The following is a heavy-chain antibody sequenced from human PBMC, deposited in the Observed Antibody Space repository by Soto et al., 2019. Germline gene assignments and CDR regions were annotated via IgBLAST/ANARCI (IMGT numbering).Heavy chain of an antibody. J-gene: IGHJ4*02. D-gene: IGHD3-22*01. Sequence: QEQLVQCGAEVKKSGSSVKVSCKDTGGLFSSYAVSWVRQAPGQGLEWMGGIIPVFDTVYYAQKFQGRVTITADESTNTAYMELSSLRSEDTAMYYCARGGSGYVWFNEFWGQGTLVTVSS. CDR3: ARGGSGYVWFNEF. V-gene: IGHV1-69*01. CDR2: IIPVFDTV. CDR1: GGLFSSYA.